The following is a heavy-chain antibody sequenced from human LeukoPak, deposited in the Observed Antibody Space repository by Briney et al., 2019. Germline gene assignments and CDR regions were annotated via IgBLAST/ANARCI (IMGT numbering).Heavy chain of an antibody. Sequence: GGSLRLSCGVSGFTFSDYWVTWVRQTPGKGLEFVANINQDGSVKNYVDSVRGRFTISRDNAKNSLFLQMSSLRVDDTAIYYCARDPGFSSFDYWGQGTLVTVSS. D-gene: IGHD6-13*01. J-gene: IGHJ4*02. CDR1: GFTFSDYW. CDR2: INQDGSVK. CDR3: ARDPGFSSFDY. V-gene: IGHV3-7*01.